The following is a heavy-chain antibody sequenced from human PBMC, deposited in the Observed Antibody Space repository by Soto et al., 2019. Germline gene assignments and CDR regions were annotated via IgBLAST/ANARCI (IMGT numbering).Heavy chain of an antibody. CDR1: GDSISRYGFY. V-gene: IGHV4-31*03. D-gene: IGHD3-10*01. CDR2: ISYSGKP. J-gene: IGHJ4*02. Sequence: QVQLQESGPGLVKPSQTLSLTCSVSGDSISRYGFYWSWIRQRPGKGPEGIGYISYSGKPYFNPSLRIRSTISIDTSKNHFSLRLSSVNYADTAVYYCETRGITFYHFDSWGQGTLVTVSS. CDR3: ETRGITFYHFDS.